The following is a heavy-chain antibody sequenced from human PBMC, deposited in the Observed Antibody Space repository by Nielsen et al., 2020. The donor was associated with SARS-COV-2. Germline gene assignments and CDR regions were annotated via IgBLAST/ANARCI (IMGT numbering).Heavy chain of an antibody. D-gene: IGHD4/OR15-4a*01. V-gene: IGHV4-39*01. Sequence: SETLSLTCSVSGGSITDSNYYWGWIRQPPGKGLEWIGSVYYTGLTSYAPSLKSRVTISADSSKNQLSLKLNSVTAADTSVYFCARVPTVQSIHHWGQGTLVYVSS. CDR2: VYYTGLT. J-gene: IGHJ1*01. CDR1: GGSITDSNYY. CDR3: ARVPTVQSIHH.